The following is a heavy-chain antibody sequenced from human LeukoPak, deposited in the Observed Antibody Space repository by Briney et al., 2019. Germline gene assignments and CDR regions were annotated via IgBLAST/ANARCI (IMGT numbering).Heavy chain of an antibody. D-gene: IGHD3-3*01. CDR1: GFSLSNYW. CDR2: ISGSGGST. V-gene: IGHV3-23*01. Sequence: GGSLRLSCAASGFSLSNYWMNWVRQAPGKGLEWVSAISGSGGSTYYADSVKGRFTISRDNSKNTLYLQMNSLRAEDTAVYYCAKGRNYDFWSGYYVAHWGQGTLVTVSS. CDR3: AKGRNYDFWSGYYVAH. J-gene: IGHJ4*02.